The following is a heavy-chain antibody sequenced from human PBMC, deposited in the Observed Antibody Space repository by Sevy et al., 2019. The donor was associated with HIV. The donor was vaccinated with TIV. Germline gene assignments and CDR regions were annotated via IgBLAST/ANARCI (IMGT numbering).Heavy chain of an antibody. J-gene: IGHJ6*03. CDR3: AKDGYKPSVGDENYYYYYMDV. CDR2: ISGSGGST. CDR1: GFTFSSNA. V-gene: IGHV3-23*01. D-gene: IGHD1-20*01. Sequence: GSLRLSCAASGFTFSSNAMSWVRQAPGKGLEWVSAISGSGGSTYYADSVKGRFTISRDNSKNTLYLQMNSLRAEDTAVYYCAKDGYKPSVGDENYYYYYMDVWGKWTTVTVSS.